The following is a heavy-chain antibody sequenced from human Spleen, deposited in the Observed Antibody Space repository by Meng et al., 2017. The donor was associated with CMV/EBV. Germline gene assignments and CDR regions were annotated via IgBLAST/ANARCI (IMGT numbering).Heavy chain of an antibody. V-gene: IGHV1-46*01. Sequence: ASVKVSCKASGYTFTSYYMHWVRQAPGQGLEWMGIINPSGGSTSYAQMFQGRVTMTRDTSTSTVYMALSSLRSADKALYYCARDRYYGSGSYYRDYYYGLDVWGQGTTVTVSS. CDR1: GYTFTSYY. CDR3: ARDRYYGSGSYYRDYYYGLDV. D-gene: IGHD3-10*01. J-gene: IGHJ6*02. CDR2: INPSGGST.